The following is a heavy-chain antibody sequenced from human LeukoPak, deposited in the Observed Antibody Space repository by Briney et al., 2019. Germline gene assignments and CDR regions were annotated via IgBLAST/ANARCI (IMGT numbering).Heavy chain of an antibody. D-gene: IGHD3-22*01. J-gene: IGHJ4*02. CDR1: GFTFSSYE. CDR2: ISSSGSTI. Sequence: GGSLRLSCAASGFTFSSYEMNWVRQAPGKGLEWVSYISSSGSTIYYADSVKGRFTISRDNPRNTLYLQMSSLRAEDTAVYFCAKRGVVIRVILVGFHKEAYYFDSWGQGALVTVSS. V-gene: IGHV3-48*03. CDR3: AKRGVVIRVILVGFHKEAYYFDS.